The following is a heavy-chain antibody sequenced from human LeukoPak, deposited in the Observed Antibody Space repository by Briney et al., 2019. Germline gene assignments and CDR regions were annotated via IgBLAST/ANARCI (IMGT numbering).Heavy chain of an antibody. CDR1: GFTFSSYA. D-gene: IGHD6-6*01. CDR2: ISGSGGST. CDR3: AKDLPAYSSSPYNWFDP. V-gene: IGHV3-23*01. Sequence: GGSLRLSCAASGFTFSSYAMSWVRQAPGKGLEWVSAISGSGGSTYYADSVKGRFTISRDNSKNTLYLQMNSLRAEDTAVYYCAKDLPAYSSSPYNWFDPWGQGTLVTVSS. J-gene: IGHJ5*02.